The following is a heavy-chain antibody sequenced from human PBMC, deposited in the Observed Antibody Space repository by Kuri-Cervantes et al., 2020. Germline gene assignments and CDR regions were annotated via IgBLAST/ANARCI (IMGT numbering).Heavy chain of an antibody. CDR3: ARDLPYYDSSGYQLINYYMDV. Sequence: ASVMVSCKASGYTFTSYAMHWVRQAPGQRLEWMGWINAGNGNTKYSQKFQGRVTITRDTSASTAYMELSSLRSEDTAVYYCARDLPYYDSSGYQLINYYMDVWGKGTTVTVSS. V-gene: IGHV1-3*01. J-gene: IGHJ6*03. D-gene: IGHD3-22*01. CDR1: GYTFTSYA. CDR2: INAGNGNT.